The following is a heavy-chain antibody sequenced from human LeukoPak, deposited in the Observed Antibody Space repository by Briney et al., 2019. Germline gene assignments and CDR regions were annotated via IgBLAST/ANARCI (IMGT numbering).Heavy chain of an antibody. CDR1: GGSFSGYY. CDR3: ARVPPYYDILTGYYTSYYFDY. D-gene: IGHD3-9*01. J-gene: IGHJ4*02. V-gene: IGHV4-34*01. Sequence: SETLSLTCAVFGGSFSGYYWSWIRQPPGKGLEWIGEINHSGSINYNSSLKSRVTISVDTSKNQFSLKLSSVTAADTAVYYCARVPPYYDILTGYYTSYYFDYWGQGTLVTVSS. CDR2: INHSGSI.